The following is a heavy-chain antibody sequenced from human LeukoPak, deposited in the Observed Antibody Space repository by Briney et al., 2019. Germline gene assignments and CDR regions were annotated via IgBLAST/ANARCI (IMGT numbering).Heavy chain of an antibody. CDR1: RYTLTGYF. CDR2: INPSSGGT. CDR3: ARDSQYCGGDCTSDY. V-gene: IGHV1-2*02. J-gene: IGHJ4*02. D-gene: IGHD2-21*02. Sequence: ASLKVSCKASRYTLTGYFMHWVGQTPGQGVEWMGWINPSSGGTNYAQNFQGRVTMTRDTSISTAYMELSSLRSDDTAVYYCARDSQYCGGDCTSDYWGQGTLVTVSS.